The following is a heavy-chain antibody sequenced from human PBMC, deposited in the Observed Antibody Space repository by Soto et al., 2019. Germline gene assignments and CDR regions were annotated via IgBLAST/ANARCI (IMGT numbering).Heavy chain of an antibody. CDR2: IIQSGET. V-gene: IGHV3-23*01. Sequence: GGSLRLSCSASGVTFVGYARRRIRQTPEEGLEWVSGIIQSGETFYADSVKGRFTISRDNSNNMLYLQIHSLRVDDTAVYYCAKDRQPDGRWPFEHWLQGTLDTVTS. J-gene: IGHJ4*02. CDR1: GVTFVGYA. CDR3: AKDRQPDGRWPFEH. D-gene: IGHD2-2*01.